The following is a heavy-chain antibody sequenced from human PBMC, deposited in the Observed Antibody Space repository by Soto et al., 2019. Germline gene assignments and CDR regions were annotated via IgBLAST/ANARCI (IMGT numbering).Heavy chain of an antibody. D-gene: IGHD6-13*01. V-gene: IGHV1-2*04. J-gene: IGHJ4*02. CDR2: INPNSGGT. CDR3: ARTSRSSRSPFDY. CDR1: GYTFTGYY. Sequence: QVQLVQSGAEVKKPGASVKVSCKASGYTFTGYYMHWVRQAPGQGLEWMGWINPNSGGTNYAQKFQGWVTMTRDTSISTAYMELSRLRYDDTAVYCCARTSRSSRSPFDYCGQGTLVTVSS.